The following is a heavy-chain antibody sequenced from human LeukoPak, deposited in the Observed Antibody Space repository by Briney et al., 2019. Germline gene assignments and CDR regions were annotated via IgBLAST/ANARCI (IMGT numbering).Heavy chain of an antibody. D-gene: IGHD3-9*01. Sequence: ASVKVSCKVSGYTLTELSIHWVRQAPGKGLEWMGGFDPENGEIIYAQKFQGRVTMTEDRSGDTAYMQLSSLRSEDTAVYYCSTDAGYCNSTTCSDYFDYWGQGTLVTVSS. CDR3: STDAGYCNSTTCSDYFDY. CDR2: FDPENGEI. V-gene: IGHV1-24*01. J-gene: IGHJ4*02. CDR1: GYTLTELS.